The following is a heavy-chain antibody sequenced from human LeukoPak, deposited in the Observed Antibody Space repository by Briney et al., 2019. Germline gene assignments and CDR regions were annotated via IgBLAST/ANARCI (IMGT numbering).Heavy chain of an antibody. CDR1: GFDVSSHH. CDR2: TYTRGNS. Sequence: GGSLRLSCAASGFDVSSHHMVWVRQAPGKGLEWVSVTYTRGNSYYTDSVRGRFIISRDTSKNTMDLQMNSLRPEDSALYFCARGGRGSAAVVAPRSFDIWGQGTMVAVSS. J-gene: IGHJ3*02. CDR3: ARGGRGSAAVVAPRSFDI. D-gene: IGHD3-22*01. V-gene: IGHV3-53*01.